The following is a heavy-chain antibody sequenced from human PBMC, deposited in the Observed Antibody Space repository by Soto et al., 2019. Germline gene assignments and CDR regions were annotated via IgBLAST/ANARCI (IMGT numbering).Heavy chain of an antibody. CDR1: GFTFSSYA. D-gene: IGHD3-10*01. CDR3: AKAHYGSARPYYFDY. V-gene: IGHV3-23*01. CDR2: ISGSGGST. Sequence: GGSLRLSCAASGFTFSSYAMSWVRQAPGKGLEWVSAISGSGGSTYYADSVKGRFTISRDNSKNTLYLKMNSLRAEDTAVYYCAKAHYGSARPYYFDYWGQGTLVTVSS. J-gene: IGHJ4*02.